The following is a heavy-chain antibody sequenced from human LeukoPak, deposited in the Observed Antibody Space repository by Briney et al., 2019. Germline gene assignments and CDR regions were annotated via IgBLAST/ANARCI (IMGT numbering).Heavy chain of an antibody. J-gene: IGHJ4*02. CDR3: ARDQGTVVTSYFDY. CDR1: GFTFSSYS. D-gene: IGHD4-23*01. V-gene: IGHV3-21*01. CDR2: ISSSSSYI. Sequence: GGSLRLSCAASGFTFSSYSMNWVRQAPGKGLEWVSSISSSSSYIYYADSVKGRFTISRDNAKNSLYLQMNSLRAEDTAVYYCARDQGTVVTSYFDYWGQGTLVTVSS.